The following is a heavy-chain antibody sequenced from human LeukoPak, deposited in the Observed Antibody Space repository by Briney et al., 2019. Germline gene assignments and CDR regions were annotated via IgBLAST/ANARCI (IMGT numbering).Heavy chain of an antibody. CDR2: IRYSGNT. V-gene: IGHV4-39*01. D-gene: IGHD5-12*01. J-gene: IGHJ4*02. Sequence: PSETLSLTCTVSGDSIISSRYYWGWIRQPPGKGLEWIASIRYSGNTLYNPSFKSRVTISVDTSNNQLSLRLSSVTAADAAVYYCARLRDGRWLLEYWGQGTLVTVSS. CDR1: GDSIISSRYY. CDR3: ARLRDGRWLLEY.